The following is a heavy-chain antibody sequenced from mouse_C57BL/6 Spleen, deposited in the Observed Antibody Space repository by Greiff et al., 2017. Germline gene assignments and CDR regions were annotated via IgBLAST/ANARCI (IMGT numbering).Heavy chain of an antibody. CDR1: GYAFSSSW. Sequence: QVQLQQSGPELVKPGASVKISCKASGYAFSSSWMNWVKQRPGKGLEWIGRIYPGDGDTNYNGKFKGKATLTADKSSSTAYMQLSSLTSEDSAVYYCARSGGNHRVDNWGKGTTLTVSS. V-gene: IGHV1-82*01. J-gene: IGHJ2*01. CDR2: IYPGDGDT. D-gene: IGHD2-1*01. CDR3: ARSGGNHRVDN.